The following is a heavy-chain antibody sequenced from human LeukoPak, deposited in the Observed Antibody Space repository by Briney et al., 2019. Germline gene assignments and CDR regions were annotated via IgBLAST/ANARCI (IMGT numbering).Heavy chain of an antibody. CDR1: GYTFTIYG. Sequence: AAGKVSFKSAGYTFTIYGIWWVRQAPGQGLELMGVVSAYNGNRNYAKKLEGRVTMTTDTSTSTAYMELRSLRSDDTAVYYCARVVRPTVTWNYYYYYYMDVWGKGTTVTVSS. J-gene: IGHJ6*03. V-gene: IGHV1-18*01. CDR2: VSAYNGNR. CDR3: ARVVRPTVTWNYYYYYYMDV. D-gene: IGHD6-13*01.